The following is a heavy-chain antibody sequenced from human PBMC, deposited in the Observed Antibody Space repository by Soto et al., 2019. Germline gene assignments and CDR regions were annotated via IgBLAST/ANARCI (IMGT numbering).Heavy chain of an antibody. CDR2: VNSDVNT. D-gene: IGHD2-2*01. CDR1: GFTFSTYR. J-gene: IGHJ6*02. CDR3: ARGLQVHQASWSIYYYHGLDV. V-gene: IGHV3-74*01. Sequence: EVQLVESGGGLVQPGGSLRLSCAASGFTFSTYRMHWVRQAPGKGLVWVSRVNSDVNTIYADSVKGRFTVSRDNAKNTVYLQMSSLRPEDTAVYYCARGLQVHQASWSIYYYHGLDVWGQGTTVTVSS.